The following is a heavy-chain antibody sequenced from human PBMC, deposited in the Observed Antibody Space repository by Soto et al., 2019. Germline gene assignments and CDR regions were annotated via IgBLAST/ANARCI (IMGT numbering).Heavy chain of an antibody. CDR2: IKPDESET. CDR1: GFRFSHHW. CDR3: HGQHGSYHATC. J-gene: IGHJ4*01. V-gene: IGHV3-7*01. D-gene: IGHD3-16*01. Sequence: DVYLVESGGGLVQPGGSLRLSCAASGFRFSHHWMNCARQAPGKGLEWVDLIKPDESETIYMDSVRGRFTVSRDDVRQPLSQIMNHPSVEGKAVYLYHGQHGSYHATCRGQGCLVTVAS.